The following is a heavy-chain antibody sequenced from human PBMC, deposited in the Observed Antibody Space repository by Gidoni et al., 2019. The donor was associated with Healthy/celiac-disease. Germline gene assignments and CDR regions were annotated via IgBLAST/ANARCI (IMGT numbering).Heavy chain of an antibody. CDR1: GFTFSSYG. J-gene: IGHJ4*02. D-gene: IGHD3-9*01. CDR3: AKVSPIYDILTEWGYFDY. V-gene: IGHV3-30*18. Sequence: QVQLVESGGGVVQPGRSLRLSCAASGFTFSSYGMHWVRQAPGKGLEWVSVISYDGSNKYYADSVKGRFTISRDNSKNTLYLQMNSLRAEDTALYYCAKVSPIYDILTEWGYFDYWGQGTLVTVSS. CDR2: ISYDGSNK.